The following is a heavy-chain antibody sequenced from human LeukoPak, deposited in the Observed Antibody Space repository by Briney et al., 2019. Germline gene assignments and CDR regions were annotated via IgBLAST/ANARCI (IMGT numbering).Heavy chain of an antibody. D-gene: IGHD3-16*02. V-gene: IGHV4-4*07. J-gene: IGHJ5*02. CDR3: ARDRLGYDYVWGSYRHNWFDP. Sequence: PSETLSLTCTVSGGSISNYYWSWIRQPAGKGLEWIGRIYTSGSTNYNPSLKSRVTMSVDTSKNQFSLKLSSVTAADTAVYYCARDRLGYDYVWGSYRHNWFDPWGQGTLVTVSS. CDR1: GGSISNYY. CDR2: IYTSGST.